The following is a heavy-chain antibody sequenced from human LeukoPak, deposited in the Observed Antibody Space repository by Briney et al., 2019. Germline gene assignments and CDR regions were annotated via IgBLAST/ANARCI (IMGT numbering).Heavy chain of an antibody. Sequence: PGGSLRLSCAASGFTFSSYGMHWVPQAPGKGLEWVAVISYDGSNKYYADSVKGRFTISRDNSKNTLYLQMNSLRAEDTAVYYCAKDPSSGSGSYYNYFDYWGQGTLVTVSS. D-gene: IGHD3-10*01. V-gene: IGHV3-30*18. CDR1: GFTFSSYG. CDR3: AKDPSSGSGSYYNYFDY. CDR2: ISYDGSNK. J-gene: IGHJ4*02.